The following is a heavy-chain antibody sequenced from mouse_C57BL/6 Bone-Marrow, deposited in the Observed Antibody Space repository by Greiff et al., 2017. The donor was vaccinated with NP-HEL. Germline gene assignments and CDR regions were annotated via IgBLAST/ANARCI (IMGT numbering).Heavy chain of an antibody. CDR1: GYTFTGYW. V-gene: IGHV1-9*01. CDR2: IIPGRGST. D-gene: IGHD2-2*01. Sequence: QVQLKESGAELMKPGASVKLSCKASGYTFTGYWIEWVKQRPGHGLEWIGEIIPGRGSTNYNEKFKGKATFTAENSSNTAYMQLSSLTTEDCAIYDCARECGYDGNVDFGGRGTTVTVSA. J-gene: IGHJ1*03. CDR3: ARECGYDGNVDF.